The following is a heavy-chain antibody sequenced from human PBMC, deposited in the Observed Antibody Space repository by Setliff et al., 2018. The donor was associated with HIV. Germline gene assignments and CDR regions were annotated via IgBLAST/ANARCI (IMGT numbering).Heavy chain of an antibody. V-gene: IGHV1-2*06. CDR2: INPNSGGT. J-gene: IGHJ6*02. CDR1: GYTFTSYY. Sequence: ASVKVSCKASGYTFTSYYMHWVRQAPGQGLEWMGRINPNSGGTTYAQKFQGRVTMTRDTFMSTVYMELSSLRSEDTAVYYCAREQLGFGPPRGMDVWGQGTTVTVSS. CDR3: AREQLGFGPPRGMDV. D-gene: IGHD6-13*01.